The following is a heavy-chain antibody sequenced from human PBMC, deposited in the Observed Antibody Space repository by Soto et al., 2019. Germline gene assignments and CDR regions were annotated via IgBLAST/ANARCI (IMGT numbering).Heavy chain of an antibody. V-gene: IGHV1-46*01. D-gene: IGHD4-17*01. CDR3: SRVPGYGGLNWYFDL. CDR2: INPSGGST. J-gene: IGHJ2*01. CDR1: GYTFTSYY. Sequence: ASVKVSCKASGYTFTSYYIHWVRQAPGQGLEWMGVINPSGGSTSYAQNFQGRVTMTRDTSTSTVYMELSSLRSEDTAVYYCSRVPGYGGLNWYFDLWGRGILVTVSS.